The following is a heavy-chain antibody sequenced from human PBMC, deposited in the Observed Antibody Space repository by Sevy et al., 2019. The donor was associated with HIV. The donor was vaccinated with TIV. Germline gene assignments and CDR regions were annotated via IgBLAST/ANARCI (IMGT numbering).Heavy chain of an antibody. CDR2: ISSSSSYI. CDR3: ARDFGPDDSSGYQDAFDI. V-gene: IGHV3-21*01. J-gene: IGHJ3*02. CDR1: GFTFSSYS. Sequence: GGSLRLSCAASGFTFSSYSMNWVRQAPGKGLEWVSSISSSSSYIYYADSVKGRFTISRDNAKNSLYLQMNSLRAEDTAVYYCARDFGPDDSSGYQDAFDIWGQGTMVTVSS. D-gene: IGHD3-22*01.